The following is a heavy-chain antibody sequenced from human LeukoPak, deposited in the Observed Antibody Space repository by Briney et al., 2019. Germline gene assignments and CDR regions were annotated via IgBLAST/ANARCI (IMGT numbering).Heavy chain of an antibody. J-gene: IGHJ4*02. Sequence: ASVKVSCKASGYTFTSYDINWVRQATGQGLEWMGWMNPNSGNTGYAQKFQGRVTMTRNTSISTAYMELSSLKSEDTAVYYCARGGDIVVVPDAWGQGTLVTVSS. CDR3: ARGGDIVVVPDA. D-gene: IGHD2-2*01. CDR2: MNPNSGNT. CDR1: GYTFTSYD. V-gene: IGHV1-8*01.